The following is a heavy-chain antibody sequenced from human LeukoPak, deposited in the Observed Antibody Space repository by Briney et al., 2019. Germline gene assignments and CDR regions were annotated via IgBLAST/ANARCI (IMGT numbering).Heavy chain of an antibody. V-gene: IGHV3-30*18. D-gene: IGHD3-10*02. CDR3: AELGITMIGGV. Sequence: GMSLRLSCAASGFTFISYGMHWVRQAPGKGLEWVALISFDGSNKYYADSVKGRFTISRANSKNTLYLQMNSLRAEDTAVYYCAELGITMIGGVWGKGTTVTISP. J-gene: IGHJ6*04. CDR2: ISFDGSNK. CDR1: GFTFISYG.